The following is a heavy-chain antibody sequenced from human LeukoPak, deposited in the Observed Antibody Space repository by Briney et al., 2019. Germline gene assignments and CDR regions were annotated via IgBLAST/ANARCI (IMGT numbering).Heavy chain of an antibody. V-gene: IGHV1-69*05. J-gene: IGHJ6*02. CDR2: VIPICGTP. CDR3: ARDHWGIVENGYDYFYYDMDV. Sequence: SVKVSCKASGGSFSTSGFSWVRQAPGQGLEWMGGVIPICGTPSYAQKFQGRVTITTDESTSTAYMELSSLRSEDTAVYYCARDHWGIVENGYDYFYYDMDVWGQGTTVTVSS. CDR1: GGSFSTSG. D-gene: IGHD7-27*01.